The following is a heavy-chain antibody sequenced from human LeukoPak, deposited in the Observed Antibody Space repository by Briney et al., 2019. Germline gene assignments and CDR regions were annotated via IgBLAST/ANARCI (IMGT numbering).Heavy chain of an antibody. D-gene: IGHD3-10*01. Sequence: GGSLRLSCAASGFTFSDYSMNWVRQAPGKGLEWVSSIASTSSHIYYADSVKGRFTISRDNAKNSLYLQMNSLRAEDTAVYYCARLYGSGSYDYWGQGTLVTVSS. CDR2: IASTSSHI. CDR1: GFTFSDYS. J-gene: IGHJ4*02. CDR3: ARLYGSGSYDY. V-gene: IGHV3-21*01.